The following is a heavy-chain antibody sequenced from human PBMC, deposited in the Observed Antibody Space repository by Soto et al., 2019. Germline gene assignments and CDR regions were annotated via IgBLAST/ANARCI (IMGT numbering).Heavy chain of an antibody. CDR3: ATQEVGGSYVYTFDP. CDR1: GGSITSSSYY. Sequence: SETLSLTCTVSGGSITSSSYYWGWIRQPPGKGLEWIGSIYYSGSTYYKPSLKNRVTISVDTSKNQFSLKLSSVTAADTAVYYCATQEVGGSYVYTFDPWGQGTLVT. V-gene: IGHV4-39*01. D-gene: IGHD1-26*01. J-gene: IGHJ5*02. CDR2: IYYSGST.